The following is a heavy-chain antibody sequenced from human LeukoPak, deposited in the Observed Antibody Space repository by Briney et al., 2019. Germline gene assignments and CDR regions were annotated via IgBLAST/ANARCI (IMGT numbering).Heavy chain of an antibody. CDR2: ISSSGSTI. D-gene: IGHD5-24*01. Sequence: GGSLRLSCAASGFTFSDYYMSWIRQAPGKGLEWVSYISSSGSTIYYADSVKGRFTISRDNAKNSLYLQMNSLRAEDTAVYYCARKARDGYNYRKQFDYWGQGTLVTVSS. CDR1: GFTFSDYY. CDR3: ARKARDGYNYRKQFDY. J-gene: IGHJ4*02. V-gene: IGHV3-11*01.